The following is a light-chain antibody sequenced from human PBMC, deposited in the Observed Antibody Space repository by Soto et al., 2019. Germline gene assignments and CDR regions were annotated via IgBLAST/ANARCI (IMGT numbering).Light chain of an antibody. J-gene: IGLJ2*01. V-gene: IGLV2-8*01. CDR2: EVS. CDR1: SRDVGGYNW. CDR3: ASYAGRKNPVS. Sequence: QSVLTQPPSASGSPGQSVTISCTGTSRDVGGYNWGAWYQQHPGKAPKFMIYEVSRRPSGVPDRFSGSKSGNTASLTISGLQTDDEGDYYCASYAGRKNPVSFGGGTQLTGL.